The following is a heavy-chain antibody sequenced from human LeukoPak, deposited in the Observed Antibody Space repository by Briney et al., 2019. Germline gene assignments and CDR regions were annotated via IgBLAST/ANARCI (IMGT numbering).Heavy chain of an antibody. J-gene: IGHJ3*02. Sequence: SETLSLTCTVSGGSISSYYWSWIRQPPGKGLEWIGYIYYSGSTNYNPSLKSRVTISVDTSKNQFSLKLSSVTAADTAVYYCARRGIVVVDDAFDIWGQGTMVTVSS. CDR2: IYYSGST. CDR1: GGSISSYY. V-gene: IGHV4-59*01. CDR3: ARRGIVVVDDAFDI. D-gene: IGHD2-15*01.